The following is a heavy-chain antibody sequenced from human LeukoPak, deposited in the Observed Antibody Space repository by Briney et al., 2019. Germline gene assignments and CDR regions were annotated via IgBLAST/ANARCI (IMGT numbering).Heavy chain of an antibody. D-gene: IGHD1-14*01. Sequence: PSETLSLTCTVSSGSINNYYWSWIRQTPGKGLEWIGYILSGGSTNYNPSVKSRVTISVDTSKNQFSLKLSSVTAADTAVYYCARTNQISETAFDIWGQGTMVIVTS. V-gene: IGHV4-59*01. CDR2: ILSGGST. J-gene: IGHJ3*02. CDR1: SGSINNYY. CDR3: ARTNQISETAFDI.